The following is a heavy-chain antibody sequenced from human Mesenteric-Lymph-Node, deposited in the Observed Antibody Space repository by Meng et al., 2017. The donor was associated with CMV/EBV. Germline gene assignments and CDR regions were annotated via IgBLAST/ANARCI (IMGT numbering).Heavy chain of an antibody. CDR2: INPNTGVT. V-gene: IGHV1-2*02. Sequence: ASVKVSCKASGYTFTGYYMHWVRQAPGQGLEWMGWINPNTGVTSYASRFKGRVTITTDESTSTANMELTSLRSEDTAVYYCATGVGYKPPTYYYYGMDVWGQGATVTVSS. D-gene: IGHD5-18*01. CDR1: GYTFTGYY. CDR3: ATGVGYKPPTYYYYGMDV. J-gene: IGHJ6*02.